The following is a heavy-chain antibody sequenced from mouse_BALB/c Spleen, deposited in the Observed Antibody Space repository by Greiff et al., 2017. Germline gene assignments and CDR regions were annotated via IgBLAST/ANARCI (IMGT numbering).Heavy chain of an antibody. D-gene: IGHD4-1*01. CDR3: ARRLTGSRGFAY. J-gene: IGHJ3*01. CDR2: INPGSGGT. V-gene: IGHV1-54*01. Sequence: QVQLQQSGAELVRPGTSVKVSCKASGYAFTNYLIEWVKQRPGQGLEWIGVINPGSGGTNYNEKFKGKATLTADKSSSTAYMQLSSLTSDDSAVYFCARRLTGSRGFAYWGQGTLVTVSA. CDR1: GYAFTNYL.